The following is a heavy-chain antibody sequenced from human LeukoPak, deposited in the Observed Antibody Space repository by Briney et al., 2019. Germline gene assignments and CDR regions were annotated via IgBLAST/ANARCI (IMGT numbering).Heavy chain of an antibody. CDR1: GFTFSSYA. J-gene: IGHJ4*02. CDR2: IGASGGGT. CDR3: AQRQVTIVGENYFDY. Sequence: PGGSLRLSCAASGFTFSSYAMTWVRQAPGKGLEWVSTIGASGGGTFYADSVKGRFTISRDNSKNMLYLQMNSLRADDTAVYYCAQRQVTIVGENYFDYWGQGTLVTVSS. D-gene: IGHD2-21*02. V-gene: IGHV3-23*01.